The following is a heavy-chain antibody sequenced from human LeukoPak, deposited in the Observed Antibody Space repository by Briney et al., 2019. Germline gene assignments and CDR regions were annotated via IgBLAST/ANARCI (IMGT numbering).Heavy chain of an antibody. CDR1: GGSISSGSYY. CDR3: ARGRLSYSSSWYSY. V-gene: IGHV4-61*02. J-gene: IGHJ4*02. CDR2: IYTSGST. D-gene: IGHD6-13*01. Sequence: SQTLSLTCTVSGGSISSGSYYWSWIRQPAGKGLEWIGRIYTSGSTNYNPSLKSRVTISVDTSKNQFSLKLSSVTAADTAVYCCARGRLSYSSSWYSYWGQGTLVTVSS.